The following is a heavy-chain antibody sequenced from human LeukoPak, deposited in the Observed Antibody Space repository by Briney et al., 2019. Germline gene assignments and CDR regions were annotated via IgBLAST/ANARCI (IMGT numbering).Heavy chain of an antibody. Sequence: ASVKVSCKASGYTFTSYGISWVRQAPGQGLEWMGIINPSGGSTSYAQKFQGRVTMTRDTSTSTVYMELSSLRSEDTAVYYCARDRARSVAVAGTGLFGYWGQGTLVTVSS. J-gene: IGHJ4*02. CDR1: GYTFTSYG. CDR3: ARDRARSVAVAGTGLFGY. CDR2: INPSGGST. D-gene: IGHD6-19*01. V-gene: IGHV1-46*01.